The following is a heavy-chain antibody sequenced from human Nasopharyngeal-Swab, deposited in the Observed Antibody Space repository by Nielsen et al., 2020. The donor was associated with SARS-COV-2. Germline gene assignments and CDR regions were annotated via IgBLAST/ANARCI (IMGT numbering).Heavy chain of an antibody. CDR1: GFTFSNAW. D-gene: IGHD3-22*01. V-gene: IGHV3-15*01. J-gene: IGHJ3*02. Sequence: GESLTISCAASGFTFSNAWMSWVRQAPGKGLEWVGRIKSKTDGGTTDYAAPVKGRFTISRDDSKNTLYLQMNSLRAEDTAVYYCAKDATRMIVVVITVLAFDIWGQGTMVTVSS. CDR2: IKSKTDGGTT. CDR3: AKDATRMIVVVITVLAFDI.